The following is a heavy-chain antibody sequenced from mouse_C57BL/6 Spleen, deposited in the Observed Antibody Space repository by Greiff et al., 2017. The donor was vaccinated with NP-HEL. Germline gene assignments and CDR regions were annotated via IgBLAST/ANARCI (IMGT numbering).Heavy chain of an antibody. Sequence: EVQLQQSGAELVRPGASVKLSCTASGFNIKDDYMHWVKQRPEQGLEWIGWIDPENGDTEYASKFQGKATITADTSSNTAYLQLSSLTSEDTAVYYCTTSGPLYYFDYWGQGTTLTVSS. CDR2: IDPENGDT. V-gene: IGHV14-4*01. CDR1: GFNIKDDY. J-gene: IGHJ2*01. CDR3: TTSGPLYYFDY.